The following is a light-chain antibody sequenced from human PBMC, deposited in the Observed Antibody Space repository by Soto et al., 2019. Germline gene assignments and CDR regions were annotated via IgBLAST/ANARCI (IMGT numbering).Light chain of an antibody. CDR3: QQYYSTLLT. CDR2: WAS. CDR1: QSVLYSSNNKNY. J-gene: IGKJ4*01. Sequence: DIVMTQSPDSLAVSLGERATINCKSSQSVLYSSNNKNYLAWYQQKPGQPPKLLIYWASTRESGVPDRFSGSRSGTDFTLTISSLQAEDVAVYYCQQYYSTLLTFGGGTKVEIK. V-gene: IGKV4-1*01.